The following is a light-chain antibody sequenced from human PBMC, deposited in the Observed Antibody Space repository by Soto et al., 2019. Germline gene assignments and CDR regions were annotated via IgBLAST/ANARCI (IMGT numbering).Light chain of an antibody. CDR3: SSYAGNNNRYV. CDR1: SSDVGGYNF. CDR2: EVN. Sequence: QSALTQPPSASGSPGQSVTISCTGTSSDVGGYNFVSWYQQHPGKAPKLMIYEVNKRPSGVPNRFSGSKSGNTASLTVSGLQAEDGADYYCSSYAGNNNRYVFGTGTKLTVL. J-gene: IGLJ1*01. V-gene: IGLV2-8*01.